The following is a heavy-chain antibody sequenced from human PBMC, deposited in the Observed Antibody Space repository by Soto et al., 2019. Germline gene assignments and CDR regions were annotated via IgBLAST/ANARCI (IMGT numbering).Heavy chain of an antibody. J-gene: IGHJ4*02. CDR2: ISSSGGYR. CDR3: ARGVGFCSSSRCSHGYYFDD. D-gene: IGHD2-2*01. Sequence: GGSLRLSFTGSGFEFSDYGMNWVSQAEGKGLPWVSRISSSGGYRDYADSVKGRFTISRDNAKNSLFLQMDSLGAEDTAIYYCARGVGFCSSSRCSHGYYFDDWGPGTLVTVSS. V-gene: IGHV3-21*01. CDR1: GFEFSDYG.